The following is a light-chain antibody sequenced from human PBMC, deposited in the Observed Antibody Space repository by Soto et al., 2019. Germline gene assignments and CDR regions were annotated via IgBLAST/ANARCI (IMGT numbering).Light chain of an antibody. Sequence: PGERAPLSCMASQSVSSNYFAWYQQKPGQAPRLLIYGVSSRATDIPDRFSGSGSGTDFTLTISRLEPEDFAVYYCQQYGSSPDTFGQGTRLEIK. CDR1: QSVSSNY. CDR2: GVS. V-gene: IGKV3-20*01. CDR3: QQYGSSPDT. J-gene: IGKJ5*01.